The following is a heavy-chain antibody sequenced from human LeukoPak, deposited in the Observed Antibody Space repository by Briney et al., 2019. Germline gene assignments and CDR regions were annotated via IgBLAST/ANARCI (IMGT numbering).Heavy chain of an antibody. Sequence: SETLSLTCTVSGGSISSYYWSWIRQPPGKGLEWIGYIYYSGSTNYNPSLKSRVTISVDTSKNQFSLKLSSVTAADTAVYYCAKDARGGSWYDYWGQGTLVTVSS. D-gene: IGHD6-13*01. V-gene: IGHV4-59*01. CDR3: AKDARGGSWYDY. CDR1: GGSISSYY. J-gene: IGHJ4*02. CDR2: IYYSGST.